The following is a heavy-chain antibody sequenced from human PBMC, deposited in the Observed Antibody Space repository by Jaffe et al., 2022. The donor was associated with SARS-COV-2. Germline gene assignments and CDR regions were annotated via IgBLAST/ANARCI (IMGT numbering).Heavy chain of an antibody. CDR2: ISAYNGNT. D-gene: IGHD6-13*01. CDR3: ARDPGYSSSWYSDYYYYYMDV. J-gene: IGHJ6*03. Sequence: QVQLVQSGAEVKKPGASVKVSCKASGYTFTSYGISWVRQAPGQGLEWMGWISAYNGNTNYAQKLQGRVTMTTDTSTSTAYMELRSLRSDDTAVYYCARDPGYSSSWYSDYYYYYMDVWGKGTTVTVSS. V-gene: IGHV1-18*01. CDR1: GYTFTSYG.